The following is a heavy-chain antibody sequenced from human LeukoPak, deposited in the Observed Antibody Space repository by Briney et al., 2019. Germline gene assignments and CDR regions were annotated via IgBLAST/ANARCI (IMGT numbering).Heavy chain of an antibody. D-gene: IGHD2-15*01. Sequence: GGSLRLSCAASGFTFNHYTIHWVRQAPGKGLEWVAVISYDGSNKYYADSVKGRFTISRDNSKKTLYLQMNSLRAEDTAVYYCARPREIVVVVAATPDYWGQGTLVTVSS. CDR1: GFTFNHYT. V-gene: IGHV3-30*04. CDR3: ARPREIVVVVAATPDY. CDR2: ISYDGSNK. J-gene: IGHJ4*02.